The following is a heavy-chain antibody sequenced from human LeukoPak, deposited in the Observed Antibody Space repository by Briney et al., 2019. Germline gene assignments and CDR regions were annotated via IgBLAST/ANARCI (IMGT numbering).Heavy chain of an antibody. CDR3: ARLYSGSYFQH. V-gene: IGHV3-66*04. CDR2: IYSGGST. CDR1: AFTVSGNY. Sequence: PGGSLRLSCAASAFTVSGNYMSWVRQAPGKGLEWVSVIYSGGSTYYADSVKGRFTISRDNSKNTLYLQMNSLRAEDTAVYYCARLYSGSYFQHWGQGTLVTVSS. D-gene: IGHD1-26*01. J-gene: IGHJ1*01.